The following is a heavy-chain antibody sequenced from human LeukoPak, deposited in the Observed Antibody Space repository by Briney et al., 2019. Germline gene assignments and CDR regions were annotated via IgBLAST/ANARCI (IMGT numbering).Heavy chain of an antibody. J-gene: IGHJ4*02. D-gene: IGHD2-15*01. CDR1: GFTFRTYG. CDR2: ISYDGGTK. Sequence: PGGSLRLSCAAFGFTFRTYGIHGVRQAPGKGLEWVAVISYDGGTKYCADSVKDRFTISRDNSKNTLSLKMNSMRTEDTAVYYCAKEYCGGSCYEDYFDYWGQGNLVTVSS. CDR3: AKEYCGGSCYEDYFDY. V-gene: IGHV3-30*18.